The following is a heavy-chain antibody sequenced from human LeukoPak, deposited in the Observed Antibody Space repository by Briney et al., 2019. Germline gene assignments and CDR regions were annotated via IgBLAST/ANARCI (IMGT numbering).Heavy chain of an antibody. V-gene: IGHV3-21*01. J-gene: IGHJ3*02. CDR3: ARYCSGGGCYVDAFDI. CDR2: ISSSSSYI. CDR1: GFTFSSYS. D-gene: IGHD2-15*01. Sequence: GGSLRLSCAASGFTFSSYSMNWVRRAPGKGLEWVSCISSSSSYIYYADSVKGRFTISRDNAKNSLYLQMNSLRAEDTAVYYCARYCSGGGCYVDAFDIWGQGTMVTVSS.